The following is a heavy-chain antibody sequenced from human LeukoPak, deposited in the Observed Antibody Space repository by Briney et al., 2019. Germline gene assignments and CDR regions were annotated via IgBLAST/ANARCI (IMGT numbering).Heavy chain of an antibody. V-gene: IGHV3-43*01. CDR1: GFTFDDYT. Sequence: GGSLRLSCAASGFTFDDYTMHWVRQAPGKGLEWVSLISWDGGSTYYADSVKGRFTISRDNSKNSLYLQMNSLRTEDTALYYCAGERYCSSTSCHDGGYWGQGTLVTVSS. CDR3: AGERYCSSTSCHDGGY. D-gene: IGHD2-2*01. CDR2: ISWDGGST. J-gene: IGHJ4*02.